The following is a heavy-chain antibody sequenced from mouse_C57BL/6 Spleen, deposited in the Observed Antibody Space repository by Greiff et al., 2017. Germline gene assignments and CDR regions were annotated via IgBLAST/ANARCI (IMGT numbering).Heavy chain of an antibody. V-gene: IGHV5-4*01. CDR1: GFTFSSYA. CDR3: ARGDSNYVDAMDY. D-gene: IGHD2-5*01. CDR2: ISDGGSYT. J-gene: IGHJ4*01. Sequence: EVQVVESGGGLVKPGGSLKLSCAASGFTFSSYAMSWVRQTPEKRLEWVATISDGGSYTYYPDNVTGRFTISRDNAKNNLYLQMSHLKSEDTAMYYCARGDSNYVDAMDYWGQGTSVTVSS.